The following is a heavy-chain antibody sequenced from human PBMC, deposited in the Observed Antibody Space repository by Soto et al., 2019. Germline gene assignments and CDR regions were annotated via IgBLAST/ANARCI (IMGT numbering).Heavy chain of an antibody. CDR2: VNHSGST. Sequence: QVQLQQWGAGLLKPSETLSLTCAVYGGSFSGYYWSWIRQPPGKGLEWIGEVNHSGSTNYNPSLKSRVTISVDTSKNQFSLKLSSVTAADTAVYCCARNLLWFGSGAFDIWGQGTMVTVSS. D-gene: IGHD3-10*01. J-gene: IGHJ3*02. CDR1: GGSFSGYY. V-gene: IGHV4-34*01. CDR3: ARNLLWFGSGAFDI.